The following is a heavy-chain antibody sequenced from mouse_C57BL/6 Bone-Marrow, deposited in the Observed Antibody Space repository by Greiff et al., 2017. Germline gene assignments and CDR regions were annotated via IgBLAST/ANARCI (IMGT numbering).Heavy chain of an antibody. V-gene: IGHV1-9*01. Sequence: QVQLQQSGAELMKPGASVKLSCKATGYTFTGYWIEWVKQRPGHGLEWIGEILPGGGSTNYNEKFKGKATFTADTSSNTAYMQLSSLTTEDSAIYYGAREGVSTDWYFDVWGTGTTVTGSS. CDR3: AREGVSTDWYFDV. D-gene: IGHD2-3*01. CDR2: ILPGGGST. CDR1: GYTFTGYW. J-gene: IGHJ1*03.